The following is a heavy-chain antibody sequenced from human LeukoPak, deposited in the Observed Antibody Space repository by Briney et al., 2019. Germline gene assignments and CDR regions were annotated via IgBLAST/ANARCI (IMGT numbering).Heavy chain of an antibody. J-gene: IGHJ5*02. D-gene: IGHD4-23*01. CDR2: LSGSGSSA. Sequence: GGSLRLFCAASGFTFRICAMSWVRQPPGKGLEWFSALSGSGSSAYYDDSVKGRLTITRDNSKNTLYPQMHSLRADDTAVYYCAKDPVGCTVVISYWFDPWGQGTLVTVSS. CDR3: AKDPVGCTVVISYWFDP. V-gene: IGHV3-23*01. CDR1: GFTFRICA.